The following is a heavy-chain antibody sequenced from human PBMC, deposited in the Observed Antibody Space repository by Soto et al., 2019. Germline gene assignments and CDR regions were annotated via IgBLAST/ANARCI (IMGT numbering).Heavy chain of an antibody. D-gene: IGHD3-3*01. Sequence: SETLSLTCAVYGGSFSGYYWSWIRQPPGKGLEWIGEINHSGSTNYNPSLKSRVTISVDTSKNQFSLKLSSVTAADTAVYYCARAERTSPYYDFWSGYSSASFFEYWGQGTLVTVSS. CDR3: ARAERTSPYYDFWSGYSSASFFEY. CDR1: GGSFSGYY. V-gene: IGHV4-34*01. J-gene: IGHJ4*02. CDR2: INHSGST.